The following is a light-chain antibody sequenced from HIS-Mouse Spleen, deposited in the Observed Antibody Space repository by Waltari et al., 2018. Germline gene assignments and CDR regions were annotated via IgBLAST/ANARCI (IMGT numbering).Light chain of an antibody. CDR2: EVS. V-gene: IGLV2-14*01. J-gene: IGLJ2*01. Sequence: QSALTQPASVSGSPGQSITISCTGTSSDVGGYNYFSWYQQHPGKAPKLMIYEVSNRPSGVSNRFSGSESGNTASLTISGLQAEDEADYYCSSYTSSSTLVFGGGTKLTVL. CDR1: SSDVGGYNY. CDR3: SSYTSSSTLV.